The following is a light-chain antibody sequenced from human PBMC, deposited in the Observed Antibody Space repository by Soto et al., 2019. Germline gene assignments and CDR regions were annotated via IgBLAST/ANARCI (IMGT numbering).Light chain of an antibody. V-gene: IGKV1-33*01. CDR2: DAS. J-gene: IGKJ4*01. Sequence: DIQMTQSPSSLSASVGDRVTITCRASQDINNYLNWYQQKPGKAPKLLIYDASTLETGVPSRFSESGSGTDFTFTISSLQPEDIATYYCQQYDNLPRTYGGGTKVEIK. CDR1: QDINNY. CDR3: QQYDNLPRT.